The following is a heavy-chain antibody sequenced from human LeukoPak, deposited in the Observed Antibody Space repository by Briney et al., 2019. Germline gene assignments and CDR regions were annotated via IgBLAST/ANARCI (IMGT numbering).Heavy chain of an antibody. CDR2: IYSDNT. D-gene: IGHD4/OR15-4a*01. Sequence: PGGSLRLSCTVSGFTVSSNSMSWVRQAPGKGLEWVSFIYSDNTHYSDSVKGRFTISRDNSKNTLYLQMNSLRAEDTAVYYCARRAGAYSHPYDDWGQGTLVTVSS. V-gene: IGHV3-53*01. CDR3: ARRAGAYSHPYDD. J-gene: IGHJ4*02. CDR1: GFTVSSNS.